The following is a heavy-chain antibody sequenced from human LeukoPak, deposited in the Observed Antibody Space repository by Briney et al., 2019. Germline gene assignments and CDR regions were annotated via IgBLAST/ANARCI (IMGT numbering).Heavy chain of an antibody. J-gene: IGHJ4*02. CDR2: MNPDIGNT. CDR3: ARSLSLFRGVIHYFDN. CDR1: GYTLPNYD. Sequence: ASVKVSCKASGYTLPNYDINWVRQATGQGLEWMGWMNPDIGNTAYVQKFQGRVTMTRNTSISTAYMELSSLRSEDTAVYYCARSLSLFRGVIHYFDNWGQGTQVTVSS. V-gene: IGHV1-8*01. D-gene: IGHD3-10*01.